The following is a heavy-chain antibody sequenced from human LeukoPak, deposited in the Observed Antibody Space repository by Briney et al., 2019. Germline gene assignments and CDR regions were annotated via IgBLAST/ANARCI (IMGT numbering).Heavy chain of an antibody. D-gene: IGHD6-13*01. V-gene: IGHV4-39*01. J-gene: IGHJ4*02. Sequence: GSLRLSCAASGFTFSSYSMNWVRQPPGKGLEWIGSIYYSGSTYYNPSLKSRVTISVDTSKNQFSLKLSSVTAADTAVYYCARLSGPYAAAPNWGLGTLVTVSS. CDR3: ARLSGPYAAAPN. CDR1: GFTFSSYSMN. CDR2: IYYSGST.